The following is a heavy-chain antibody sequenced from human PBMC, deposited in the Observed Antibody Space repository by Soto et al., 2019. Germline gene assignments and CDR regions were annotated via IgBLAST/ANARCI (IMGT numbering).Heavy chain of an antibody. CDR3: SRAISSTCAKHWVDA. V-gene: IGHV1-18*01. Sequence: GASVKVSCKASGYTFRSYGVTWVRQAPGQGLEWLGWISADSGEATYAESLKDRLTLTADASATTAFMELKSLRSDDTAVYFCSRAISSTCAKHWVDAWGQGTLVTVYS. CDR1: GYTFRSYG. CDR2: ISADSGEA. J-gene: IGHJ4*02. D-gene: IGHD2-2*01.